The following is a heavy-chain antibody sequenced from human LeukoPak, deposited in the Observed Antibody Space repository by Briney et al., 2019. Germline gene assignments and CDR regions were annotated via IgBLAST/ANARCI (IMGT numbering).Heavy chain of an antibody. CDR3: ARDPGSYYDSSAQMSGGAFDI. V-gene: IGHV1-8*02. CDR2: MNPNSGNT. Sequence: ASVKVSCKASGYTFTSYDINWVRQATGQGLEWMGWMNPNSGNTGYAQKFQGRVTMTRNTSISTAYMELSSLRSEDTAVYYCARDPGSYYDSSAQMSGGAFDIWGQGTMVTVSS. CDR1: GYTFTSYD. J-gene: IGHJ3*02. D-gene: IGHD3-22*01.